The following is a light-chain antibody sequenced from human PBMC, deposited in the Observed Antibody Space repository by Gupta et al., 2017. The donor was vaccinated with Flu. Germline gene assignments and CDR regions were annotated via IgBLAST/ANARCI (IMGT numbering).Light chain of an antibody. J-gene: IGKJ1*01. V-gene: IGKV4-1*01. CDR1: QSVLYSSNNKNY. Sequence: DMVMIQSPDSLGVALGERATINCKSSQSVLYSSNNKNYLAWYQQKPGQPPKLLIYWASTRESGVPDRFSGSGSGTDFTLTISSLQAEDVAVYYCQQYYSTPRTFGQGTKVEIK. CDR3: QQYYSTPRT. CDR2: WAS.